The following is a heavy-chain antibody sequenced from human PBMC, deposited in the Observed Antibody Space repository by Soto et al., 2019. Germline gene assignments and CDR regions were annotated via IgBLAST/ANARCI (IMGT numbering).Heavy chain of an antibody. J-gene: IGHJ5*02. Sequence: EVHLVESGGGLVQPGGSLRLSVEAFGFMVGRNYWSWVRQAPGKGLEWVSLIYSGGNTFYADSVKGRFTISRDNSKNTLYLQMNSLRAEDTAIYYCARNPLSSSWYFSPWGQGTLVTVSS. CDR1: GFMVGRNY. V-gene: IGHV3-66*01. D-gene: IGHD6-13*01. CDR3: ARNPLSSSWYFSP. CDR2: IYSGGNT.